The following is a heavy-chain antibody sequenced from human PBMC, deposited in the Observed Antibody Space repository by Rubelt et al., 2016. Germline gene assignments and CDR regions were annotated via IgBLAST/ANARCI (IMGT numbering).Heavy chain of an antibody. D-gene: IGHD6-13*01. Sequence: QVQLQQWGAGLLKPSETLSLTCAVYGGSFSGYYWSWIRQPPGKGLEWIGEINHSGSTNYNPSLKSRVTISVETAKNQFSLKLSSVTAADTAVYYCARGSPGCSSSWYRFDYWGQGTLVTVSS. CDR3: ARGSPGCSSSWYRFDY. CDR2: INHSGST. CDR1: GGSFSGYY. V-gene: IGHV4-34*01. J-gene: IGHJ4*02.